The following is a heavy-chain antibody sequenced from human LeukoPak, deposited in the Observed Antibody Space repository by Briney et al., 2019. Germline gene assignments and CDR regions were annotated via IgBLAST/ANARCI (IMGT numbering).Heavy chain of an antibody. D-gene: IGHD3-10*01. CDR3: ATGEDYQYYFDY. CDR2: ISGSGGST. Sequence: PGGSLRLSCAASGFTFSSYAMSWVRQAPGKGLEWVSAISGSGGSTYYADSVKGRFTISRDNSKNTLYLQMNSLRAEDTAVYYCATGEDYQYYFDYWGQGTWSPSPQ. J-gene: IGHJ4*02. V-gene: IGHV3-23*01. CDR1: GFTFSSYA.